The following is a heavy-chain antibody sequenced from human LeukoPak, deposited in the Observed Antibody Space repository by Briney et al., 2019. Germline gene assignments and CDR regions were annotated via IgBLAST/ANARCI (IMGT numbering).Heavy chain of an antibody. CDR3: ARDPLDSSGWYDWFDP. V-gene: IGHV4-61*02. J-gene: IGHJ5*02. Sequence: PSETLSLTCTVSGGSISSGSYYWSWIRQPAGKGLEWIGRIYTSGSTNYNPSLKSRVTISVDTSKNQFSLKLSSVTAADTAVYYCARDPLDSSGWYDWFDPWGQGTLVTVSS. D-gene: IGHD6-19*01. CDR2: IYTSGST. CDR1: GGSISSGSYY.